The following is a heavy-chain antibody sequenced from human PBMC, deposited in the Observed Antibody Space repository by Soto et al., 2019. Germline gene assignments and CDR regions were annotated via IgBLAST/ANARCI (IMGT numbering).Heavy chain of an antibody. CDR1: GGSISSYY. CDR2: IYYSGST. J-gene: IGHJ4*02. Sequence: SETLSLTCTVSGGSISSYYWSWIRQPPGKGLEWIGYIYYSGSTNYNPSLKSRVTISVDTSKNQFSLKLSSVTAADTAVYYCARMAHLYGDFDYWGQGTLVTVS. D-gene: IGHD4-17*01. CDR3: ARMAHLYGDFDY. V-gene: IGHV4-59*01.